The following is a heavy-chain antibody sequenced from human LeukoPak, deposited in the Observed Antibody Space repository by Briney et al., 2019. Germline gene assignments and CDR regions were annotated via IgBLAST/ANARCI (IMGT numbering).Heavy chain of an antibody. CDR3: ARGVSGEYYYYCMDV. D-gene: IGHD3-10*01. V-gene: IGHV1-46*01. J-gene: IGHJ6*03. CDR1: GYTFTSYY. CDR2: INPSGGST. Sequence: ASVKVSCKASGYTFTSYYMHWVRQAPGQGLEWMGIINPSGGSTSYAQKFQGRVTMTRDMSTSTVYMELSSLRSDDTAVYYCARGVSGEYYYYCMDVWGKGTTVTVSS.